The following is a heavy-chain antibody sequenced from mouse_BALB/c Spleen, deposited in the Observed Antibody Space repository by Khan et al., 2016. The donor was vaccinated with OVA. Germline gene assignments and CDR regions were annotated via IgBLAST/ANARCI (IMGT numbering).Heavy chain of an antibody. D-gene: IGHD1-1*01. Sequence: EVQLVESGGGLVKPGGSLKLSCAASGFTFSSYAMSWVRQTPEKRLEWVASISSGGSTYYPDSVKGRFTISRDNARNILYLQMSSLRSEDTAMYYCARCLDYYGSSYHWFAYWGQGTLVTVSA. CDR1: GFTFSSYA. CDR2: ISSGGST. V-gene: IGHV5-6-5*01. J-gene: IGHJ3*01. CDR3: ARCLDYYGSSYHWFAY.